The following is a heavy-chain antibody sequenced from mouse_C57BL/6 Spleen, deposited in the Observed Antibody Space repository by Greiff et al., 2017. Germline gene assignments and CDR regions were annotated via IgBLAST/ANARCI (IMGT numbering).Heavy chain of an antibody. D-gene: IGHD2-4*01. Sequence: QVQLQQPGAELVRPGSSVKLSCKASGYTFTSYWMHWVKQRPIQGLEWIGNIDPSDSETHYNQKFKDKATLTVDKSSSTAYMQLSSLTSEDSAVYYWARVYYDYPNWDFDVWGTGTTVTVSS. J-gene: IGHJ1*03. CDR1: GYTFTSYW. V-gene: IGHV1-52*01. CDR3: ARVYYDYPNWDFDV. CDR2: IDPSDSET.